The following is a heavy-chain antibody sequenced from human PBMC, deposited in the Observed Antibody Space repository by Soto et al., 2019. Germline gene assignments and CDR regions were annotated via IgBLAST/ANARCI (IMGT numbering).Heavy chain of an antibody. CDR3: AKGPEYDILTGCDY. D-gene: IGHD3-9*01. CDR1: GFTFSLSA. V-gene: IGHV3-23*01. J-gene: IGHJ4*02. Sequence: EVQLLESGGGFVQPGESLRLSCVASGFTFSLSAMSWVRQAPGRGLVWVSSISGGGGSTEYTDSVKGRFTISRDNSKDTVHLQINSLRAEDTAVYYCAKGPEYDILTGCDYWGQGALVTVSS. CDR2: ISGGGGST.